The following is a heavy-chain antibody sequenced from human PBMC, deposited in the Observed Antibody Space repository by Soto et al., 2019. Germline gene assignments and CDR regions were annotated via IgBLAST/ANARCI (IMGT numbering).Heavy chain of an antibody. V-gene: IGHV3-23*01. CDR1: GITFSRNA. D-gene: IGHD2-21*01. J-gene: IGHJ3*02. Sequence: EVQLLESGGGLVQPGGSLRLSCAATGITFSRNALSWVRQAPGKGLQWVSAISGSGGRTYYADSAKGRITISRDNSKNTLLLEMNSLRAEDTAVYYCAKVGGVEVIVSGAFDIWGQGTMVTVSS. CDR3: AKVGGVEVIVSGAFDI. CDR2: ISGSGGRT.